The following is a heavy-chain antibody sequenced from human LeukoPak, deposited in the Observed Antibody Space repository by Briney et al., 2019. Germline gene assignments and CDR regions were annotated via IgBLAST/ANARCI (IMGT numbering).Heavy chain of an antibody. J-gene: IGHJ3*02. CDR2: INQDGSEK. CDR1: GFTFSTYW. V-gene: IGHV3-7*01. CDR3: ARGTGIFCTGGTCYSLGAFDI. D-gene: IGHD2-15*01. Sequence: PGGSLRLSCVASGFTFSTYWMSWVRQAPGKGLEWVANINQDGSEKDYMDSVKGRFTISRDNAKNSLYLQMNNLRAGDTAVYYCARGTGIFCTGGTCYSLGAFDIWGQGTMVTVSS.